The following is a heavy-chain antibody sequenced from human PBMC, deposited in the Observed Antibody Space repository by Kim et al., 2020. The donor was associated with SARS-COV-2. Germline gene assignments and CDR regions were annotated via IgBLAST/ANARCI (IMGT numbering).Heavy chain of an antibody. D-gene: IGHD2-21*01. Sequence: GGSLRLSCAASGFTFNDYWMSWVRQAPGKGLEWVADIRQDGGEKYYADSVKGRFTISRDNAKNSLYLQMNSLRAEDTAVYYCARKVRAAAKHKLFDHWGQETRVPVSS. CDR3: ARKVRAAAKHKLFDH. J-gene: IGHJ4*02. CDR2: IRQDGGEK. V-gene: IGHV3-7*01. CDR1: GFTFNDYW.